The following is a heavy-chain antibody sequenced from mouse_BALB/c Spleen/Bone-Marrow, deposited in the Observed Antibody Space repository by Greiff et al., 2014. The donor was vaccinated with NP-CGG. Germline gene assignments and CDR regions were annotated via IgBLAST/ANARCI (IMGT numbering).Heavy chain of an antibody. Sequence: QVQLKESGPGLVAPSQSLSITCTVSGFSLTRYGVHWVRQPPGKGLEWLGVIWAGGYINYNSALMSRLSISKDNSKSQVFLKTNSLQTDDTAMYYCARDDYDGYFDYWGQGTTLTVSS. CDR3: ARDDYDGYFDY. CDR2: IWAGGYI. J-gene: IGHJ2*01. V-gene: IGHV2-9*02. D-gene: IGHD2-4*01. CDR1: GFSLTRYG.